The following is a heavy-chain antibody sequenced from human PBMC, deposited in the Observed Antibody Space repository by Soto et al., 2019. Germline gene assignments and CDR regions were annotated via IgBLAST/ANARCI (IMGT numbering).Heavy chain of an antibody. Sequence: ASVKVSCKAFGYSFTSYAIEWVRQAPGQRLEWMGWINAGNGNIKYSQNLQGRVTITRDTSASTVYMELSSLRSEDTAVYYCAREHDFSSGYAFDIWGQGTMVTVSS. D-gene: IGHD3-3*01. V-gene: IGHV1-3*01. CDR2: INAGNGNI. CDR1: GYSFTSYA. CDR3: AREHDFSSGYAFDI. J-gene: IGHJ3*02.